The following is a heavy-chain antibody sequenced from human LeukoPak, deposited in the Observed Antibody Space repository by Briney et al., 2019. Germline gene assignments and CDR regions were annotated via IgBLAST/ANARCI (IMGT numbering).Heavy chain of an antibody. CDR3: ARADYYDSSGLPDAFDI. CDR1: GGSISSGDYY. J-gene: IGHJ3*02. Sequence: SETLSLTCTVSGGSISSGDYYWSWIRQPPGKGLEWIGYIYYSGSTYYNPSLKGRVTISVDTSKNQFSLRLSSVTAADTAVYYCARADYYDSSGLPDAFDIWGQGTMVTVSS. D-gene: IGHD3-22*01. V-gene: IGHV4-30-4*01. CDR2: IYYSGST.